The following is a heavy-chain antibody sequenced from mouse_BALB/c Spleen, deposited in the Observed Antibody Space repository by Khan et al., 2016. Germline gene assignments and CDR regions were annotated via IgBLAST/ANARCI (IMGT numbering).Heavy chain of an antibody. CDR2: ITYSGNT. CDR1: GYSITSDYA. D-gene: IGHD1-1*01. J-gene: IGHJ1*01. Sequence: EVQLQESGPGLVKPSQSLSLTCTVTGYSITSDYAWNWIRQFPGNKLEWMGYITYSGNTVYNPSLKSRISITRDTSKNQFFLQLNSVNTEDTATYYCASFPYYHGSDLNWYFDVWAAGTTVTVSS. V-gene: IGHV3-2*02. CDR3: ASFPYYHGSDLNWYFDV.